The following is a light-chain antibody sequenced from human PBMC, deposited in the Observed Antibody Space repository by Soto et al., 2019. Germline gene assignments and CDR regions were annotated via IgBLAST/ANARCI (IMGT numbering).Light chain of an antibody. Sequence: DIQMTQSPSSVSASVGDRVTITCRASQAIDSWLAWYQQKPGKAPKRLIYAASSLQSGVPSRFSGSGSGTEFTLTITSLQPDDFATYYCQQYNSYPWTFGQGTKVDIK. V-gene: IGKV1D-16*01. CDR3: QQYNSYPWT. CDR2: AAS. CDR1: QAIDSW. J-gene: IGKJ1*01.